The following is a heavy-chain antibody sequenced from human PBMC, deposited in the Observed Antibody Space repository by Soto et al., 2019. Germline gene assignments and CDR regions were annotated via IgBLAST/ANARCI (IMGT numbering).Heavy chain of an antibody. CDR2: ISGSGVNT. CDR1: GFAFSSYG. J-gene: IGHJ3*02. D-gene: IGHD6-13*01. CDR3: AKVSSSGWYDAFDI. Sequence: EVQLLESGGGLVQPGGSLRLSCAASGFAFSSYGMSWVRQAPGKGLEWVSGISGSGVNTYYAASVKGRFTISRDNSEHTLFLQMNSLRDKDTAVYLCAKVSSSGWYDAFDIWGQGTLVTVSS. V-gene: IGHV3-23*01.